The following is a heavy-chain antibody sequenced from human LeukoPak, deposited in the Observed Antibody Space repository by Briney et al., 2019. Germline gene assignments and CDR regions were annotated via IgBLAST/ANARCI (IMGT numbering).Heavy chain of an antibody. Sequence: GGSLRLSCAASGFAFSAYGMHWVRQAPGKGLEWVAFIQYDGSTKHYADSVEGRFTISRDNSKKTLYLQMNSLTPEDTAVYFAVAVTLDYWGQGTLVTVSS. J-gene: IGHJ4*02. CDR1: GFAFSAYG. D-gene: IGHD6-19*01. CDR3: VAVTLDY. V-gene: IGHV3-30*02. CDR2: IQYDGSTK.